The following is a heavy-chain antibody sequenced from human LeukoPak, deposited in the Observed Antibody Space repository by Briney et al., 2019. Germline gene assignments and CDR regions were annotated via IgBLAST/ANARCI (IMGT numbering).Heavy chain of an antibody. V-gene: IGHV1-8*02. CDR3: ARGISSGWTYYYYYGMDV. Sequence: ASVKVSCTASGYTFTSYGVSWVRQAPGQGLEWMGWMNPNSGNTGYAQKFQGRVTMTRNTSKSTAYMELSSLRAEDTAVYYCARGISSGWTYYYYYGMDVWGQGTTVTVSS. CDR1: GYTFTSYG. J-gene: IGHJ6*02. CDR2: MNPNSGNT. D-gene: IGHD6-19*01.